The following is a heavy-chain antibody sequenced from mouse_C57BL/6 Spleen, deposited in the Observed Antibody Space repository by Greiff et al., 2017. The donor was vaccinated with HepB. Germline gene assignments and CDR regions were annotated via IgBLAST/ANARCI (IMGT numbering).Heavy chain of an antibody. J-gene: IGHJ1*03. D-gene: IGHD1-1*01. CDR2: ISYDGSN. CDR1: GYSITSGYF. Sequence: VQLQQSGPGLVKPSQSLSLTCSVTGYSITSGYFWNWIRQFPGNKLEWLGYISYDGSNNDNPSLKNRISITRDTSKNQVFLKLNSVTTEDTATYYWARGPDYYGSSWYFDVWGTGTTVTVSS. V-gene: IGHV3-6*01. CDR3: ARGPDYYGSSWYFDV.